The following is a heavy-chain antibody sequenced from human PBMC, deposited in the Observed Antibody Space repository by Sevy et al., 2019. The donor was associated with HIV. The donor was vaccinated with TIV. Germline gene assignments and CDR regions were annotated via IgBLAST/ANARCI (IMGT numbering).Heavy chain of an antibody. CDR2: IKQDGSEK. CDR1: GFTFSSYW. J-gene: IGHJ6*02. D-gene: IGHD2-2*01. Sequence: GGSLRLSCAASGFTFSSYWMSWVRQAPGKGLEWVANIKQDGSEKYYVDSVKGRFTISRDNAKNSLYLQMNSLRAEDTAVYYCARENIVVVPAAMDYYYYGMDVWGQGTTVTVSS. V-gene: IGHV3-7*01. CDR3: ARENIVVVPAAMDYYYYGMDV.